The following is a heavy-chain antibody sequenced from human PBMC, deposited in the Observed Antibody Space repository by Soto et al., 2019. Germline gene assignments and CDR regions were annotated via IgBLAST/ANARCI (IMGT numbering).Heavy chain of an antibody. J-gene: IGHJ6*02. D-gene: IGHD3-10*01. V-gene: IGHV4-39*01. CDR1: GGSISSTNYY. Sequence: QVQLQESDPGLVKTSETLSLTCTVSGGSISSTNYYWGWIRQPPGKGLEWIGSIYYTGNTFYNPYFKSRVTLSADKSKHQFSLKVASVTAADTAVDDCARHDFYGSGSYYRKGLYYYFGLGVWGQGTTVTVSS. CDR2: IYYTGNT. CDR3: ARHDFYGSGSYYRKGLYYYFGLGV.